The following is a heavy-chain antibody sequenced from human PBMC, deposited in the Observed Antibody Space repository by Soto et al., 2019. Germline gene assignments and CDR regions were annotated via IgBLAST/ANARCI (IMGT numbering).Heavy chain of an antibody. J-gene: IGHJ5*02. Sequence: SETLSLTCTVSGGSISSYYWSWIRQPPGKGLEWIGYIYYSGSTNYNPSLKGRVTISVDTSKNQFSLKLSSVTAADTAVYYCARTARLGWFDPWGQEPLVTVPS. CDR2: IYYSGST. CDR3: ARTARLGWFDP. V-gene: IGHV4-59*01. D-gene: IGHD3-16*01. CDR1: GGSISSYY.